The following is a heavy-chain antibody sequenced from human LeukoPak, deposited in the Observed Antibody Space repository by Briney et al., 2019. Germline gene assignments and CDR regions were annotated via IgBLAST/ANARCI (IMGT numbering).Heavy chain of an antibody. J-gene: IGHJ4*02. CDR1: GFTVSSNY. CDR3: ARGTLGSTFDY. CDR2: IYSGGST. V-gene: IGHV3-66*02. Sequence: GSLRLSCAASGFTVSSNYMSWVRQAPGKGLEWVSVIYSGGSTYYADSVKGRFTISRDNSKNTLYLQMNSLRAEDTAVYYCARGTLGSTFDYWGQGTLVTVSS.